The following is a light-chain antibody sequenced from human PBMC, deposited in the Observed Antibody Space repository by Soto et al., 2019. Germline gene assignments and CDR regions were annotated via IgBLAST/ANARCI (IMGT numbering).Light chain of an antibody. J-gene: IGLJ1*01. CDR3: AAWDDSLSGPV. V-gene: IGLV1-47*01. CDR2: RNN. Sequence: QSVLTQPPSASGTPGQRVTISCSGSSSNLGSNYVYWYQQLPGTAPKLLIYRNNQRPSGVPDRFSGSKSGTSASLAISGLRSEDEADYYCAAWDDSLSGPVFGTGTKLTVL. CDR1: SSNLGSNY.